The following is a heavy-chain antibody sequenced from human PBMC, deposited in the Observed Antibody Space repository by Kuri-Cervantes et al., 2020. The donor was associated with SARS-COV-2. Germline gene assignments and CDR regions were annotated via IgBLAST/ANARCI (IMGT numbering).Heavy chain of an antibody. D-gene: IGHD2-15*01. Sequence: GSLRLSCTVSGGSISSSSYYWGWIRQPPGKGLEWIGSIYYSGSTYYNPSLKSRVTISVDTSKNQFSLKLTSVTAADTAVYYCVRVDCSAGTCYRRSFDYWGRGTPVTVSS. CDR1: GGSISSSSYY. CDR3: VRVDCSAGTCYRRSFDY. CDR2: IYYSGST. V-gene: IGHV4-39*01. J-gene: IGHJ4*01.